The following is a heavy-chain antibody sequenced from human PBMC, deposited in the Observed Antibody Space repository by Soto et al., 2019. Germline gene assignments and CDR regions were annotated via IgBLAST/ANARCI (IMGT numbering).Heavy chain of an antibody. CDR3: TSSVVIDYYYFYGMDV. Sequence: EVQLVESGGGLVQPGGSLKLPCAASGFTFSGSAMHWVRQASGKGLGWVGRIRSKANSYATAYAASVDGRFTISRDDSKNTAYLQMNSLKTEDTAVYYCTSSVVIDYYYFYGMDVWGQGTTVSVSS. J-gene: IGHJ6*02. V-gene: IGHV3-73*02. CDR1: GFTFSGSA. CDR2: IRSKANSYAT. D-gene: IGHD3-22*01.